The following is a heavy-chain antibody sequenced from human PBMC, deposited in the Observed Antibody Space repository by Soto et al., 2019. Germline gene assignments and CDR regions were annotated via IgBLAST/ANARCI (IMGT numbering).Heavy chain of an antibody. J-gene: IGHJ4*02. CDR1: GFTFSSYA. D-gene: IGHD6-19*01. Sequence: EVQLLESGGGLVQPGGSLRLSCAASGFTFSSYAMSWVRQAPGKGLEWVSAISGRGGSTYYADSVKGRFTISRDNSKNTLYLQMNSLRAEDTAVYYCAKVGGRSGWLYYFDYWGQGTLVTVSS. V-gene: IGHV3-23*01. CDR2: ISGRGGST. CDR3: AKVGGRSGWLYYFDY.